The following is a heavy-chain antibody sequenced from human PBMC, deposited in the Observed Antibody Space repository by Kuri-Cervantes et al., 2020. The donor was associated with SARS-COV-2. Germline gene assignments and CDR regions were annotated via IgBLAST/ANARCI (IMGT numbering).Heavy chain of an antibody. CDR1: GGSFSGYY. D-gene: IGHD3-22*01. Sequence: SETLSLTCAVYGGSFSGYYWSWIRQPPGKGLEWIGEINHSGSTNYNPSLKSQVTISVDTSKNQFSLKLSSVTAAGTAVYSCARGGAMIVVRRYFDYWGQGTLVTVSS. V-gene: IGHV4-34*01. CDR2: INHSGST. CDR3: ARGGAMIVVRRYFDY. J-gene: IGHJ4*02.